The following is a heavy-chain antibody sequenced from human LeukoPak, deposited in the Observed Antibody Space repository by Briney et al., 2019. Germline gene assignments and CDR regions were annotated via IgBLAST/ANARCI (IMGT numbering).Heavy chain of an antibody. V-gene: IGHV1-8*01. CDR3: AGGPPLVVRY. CDR1: GYTFTSYD. Sequence: GASVKVSCKASGYTFTSYDINWVRQATGQGLEWMGWMNPNSGNTGYAQKFQVRVTMTRNTSISTVYMELSSLRSEDPAVYYCAGGPPLVVRYWGQGTLVTVSS. J-gene: IGHJ4*02. CDR2: MNPNSGNT. D-gene: IGHD3-22*01.